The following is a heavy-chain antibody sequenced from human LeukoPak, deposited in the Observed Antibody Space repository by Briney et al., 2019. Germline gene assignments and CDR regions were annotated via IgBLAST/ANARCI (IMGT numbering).Heavy chain of an antibody. Sequence: SETLSLTCTVSGGSIGSSSYYWGWIRQPPGKGLEWIGSIYYSGSTYYNPSLKSRVTISVDTSKNQFSLKLSSVTAADTAVYYCARGSKYYYGSGSPLFDYWGQGTLVTVSS. CDR2: IYYSGST. CDR1: GGSIGSSSYY. D-gene: IGHD3-10*01. J-gene: IGHJ4*02. V-gene: IGHV4-39*07. CDR3: ARGSKYYYGSGSPLFDY.